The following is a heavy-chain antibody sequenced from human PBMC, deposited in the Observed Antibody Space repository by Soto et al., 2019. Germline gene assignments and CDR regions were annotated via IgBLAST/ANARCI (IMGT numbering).Heavy chain of an antibody. D-gene: IGHD5-12*01. Sequence: PGGSLRLSCAASGFTFSRYAMHWVRQAPGKGLEWVAVTSYDGSNKFYADSVRGRFSISRDNSKDTVYLQMNSLRAEDTAVYYCTRDVKEWLCCDGFDIWGQGTMVTVSS. J-gene: IGHJ3*02. V-gene: IGHV3-30-3*01. CDR1: GFTFSRYA. CDR3: TRDVKEWLCCDGFDI. CDR2: TSYDGSNK.